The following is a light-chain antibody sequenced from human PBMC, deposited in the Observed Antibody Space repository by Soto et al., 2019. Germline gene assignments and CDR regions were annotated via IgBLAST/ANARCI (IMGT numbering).Light chain of an antibody. CDR2: GAF. J-gene: IGKJ4*01. Sequence: QSPSFLSASGGDRVTITCRASQSISNFLNWYQQQPGKAPKLLIYGAFGLQSGVPSRFSGSGSGTDFTLTISSLQPEDFATYYCQQSYSAPQVTFGGGTKVDIK. CDR3: QQSYSAPQVT. V-gene: IGKV1-39*01. CDR1: QSISNF.